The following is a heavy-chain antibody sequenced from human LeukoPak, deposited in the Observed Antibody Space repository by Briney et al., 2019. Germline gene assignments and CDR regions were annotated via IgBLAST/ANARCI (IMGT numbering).Heavy chain of an antibody. CDR1: GFTFSSYW. J-gene: IGHJ4*02. CDR3: ARALAVAGTGGYY. CDR2: INSDGRST. D-gene: IGHD6-19*01. Sequence: PGGSLRLSCAASGFTFSSYWIHWVRQDPGKGLVWVSRINSDGRSTRYADSVKGRFTISRDNAKHTLYLQMTSLRGEDTAVYYCARALAVAGTGGYYWGQGTLVTVSS. V-gene: IGHV3-74*01.